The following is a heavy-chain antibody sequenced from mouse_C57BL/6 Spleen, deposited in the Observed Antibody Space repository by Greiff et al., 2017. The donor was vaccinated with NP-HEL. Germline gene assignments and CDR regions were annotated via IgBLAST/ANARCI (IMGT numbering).Heavy chain of an antibody. CDR1: GYAFSSYW. V-gene: IGHV1-80*01. D-gene: IGHD1-1*01. Sequence: QVQLQQSGAELVKPGASVKISCKASGYAFSSYWMNWVKQRPGKGLEWIGQIYPGDGDTNYNGKFKGKATLTADKSSSTAYMQLSSLTSEDSAVYFCARSGHTVVHLDYWGQGTTLTVSS. J-gene: IGHJ2*01. CDR3: ARSGHTVVHLDY. CDR2: IYPGDGDT.